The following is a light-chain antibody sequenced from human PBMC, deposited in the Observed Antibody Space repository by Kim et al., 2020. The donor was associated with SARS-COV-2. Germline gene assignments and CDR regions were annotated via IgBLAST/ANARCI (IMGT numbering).Light chain of an antibody. CDR1: KLRDQF. J-gene: IGLJ3*02. Sequence: SYELTQPPSVSVSPGQTASITCSGDKLRDQFTSWYQQKTGQSPVLVIYQHSIRPSGIPERFSGSNSGNTATLTITGTQPMDEADYFCQVWDSRTGMVFGG. V-gene: IGLV3-1*01. CDR2: QHS. CDR3: QVWDSRTGMV.